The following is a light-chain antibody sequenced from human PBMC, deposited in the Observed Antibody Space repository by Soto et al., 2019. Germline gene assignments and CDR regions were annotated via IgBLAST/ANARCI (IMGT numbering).Light chain of an antibody. V-gene: IGKV3-15*01. Sequence: EIVMTQSPATLSVSPGEGATLSCRASQTIDHDVAWYQKRPGQAPRLLIYGANTRATGAPARFSGSGSGTEFNLTISSLQSEDFAIYYCQQYFNWPPFTFGPGTKVDMK. CDR3: QQYFNWPPFT. CDR2: GAN. CDR1: QTIDHD. J-gene: IGKJ3*01.